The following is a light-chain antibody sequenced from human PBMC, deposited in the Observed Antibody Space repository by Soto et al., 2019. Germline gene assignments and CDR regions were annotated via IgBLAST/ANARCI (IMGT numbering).Light chain of an antibody. Sequence: QSVLTQSPSASASLGASVKLTCTLSRGHSSYAIAWHQQQPQKGPRYLMKLNSDGSHSKGDGIPDRFSGSSSGAERYLTISSLQSEDDADYYCQTWGTGIVVFGGGTKLTVL. CDR3: QTWGTGIVV. CDR2: LNSDGSH. J-gene: IGLJ2*01. V-gene: IGLV4-69*01. CDR1: RGHSSYA.